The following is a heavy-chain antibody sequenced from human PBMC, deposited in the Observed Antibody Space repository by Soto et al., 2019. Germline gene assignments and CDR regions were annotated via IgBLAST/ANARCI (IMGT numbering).Heavy chain of an antibody. D-gene: IGHD2-2*01. J-gene: IGHJ6*02. CDR1: GDSVSSNSAA. Sequence: PSQTLSLTCAISGDSVSSNSAAWNWIRQSPSRGLEWLGRTYYRSKWYNDYAVSVKSRITINPDTSKNQFSLQLNSVTPEDTAVYYCARGHCSSTSCYYYSGMDVWGQGTTVTVSS. V-gene: IGHV6-1*01. CDR2: TYYRSKWYN. CDR3: ARGHCSSTSCYYYSGMDV.